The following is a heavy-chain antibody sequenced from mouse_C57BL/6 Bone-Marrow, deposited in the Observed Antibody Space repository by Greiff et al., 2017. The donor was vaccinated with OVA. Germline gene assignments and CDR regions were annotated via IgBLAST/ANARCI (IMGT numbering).Heavy chain of an antibody. J-gene: IGHJ2*01. Sequence: EVQLVESGPELVKPGASVKISCKASGYSFTGYYMNWVKQSPEKSLEWIGEINPSTGGTTYNQKFKAKATLTVDKSSSTAYMQLKSLTSEDSAVYYCASSYSSGYYFDYWGQGTTLTVSS. CDR1: GYSFTGYY. CDR2: INPSTGGT. D-gene: IGHD3-2*02. V-gene: IGHV1-42*01. CDR3: ASSYSSGYYFDY.